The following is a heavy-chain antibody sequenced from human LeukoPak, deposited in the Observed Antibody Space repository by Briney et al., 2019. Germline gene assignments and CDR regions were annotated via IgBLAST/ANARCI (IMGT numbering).Heavy chain of an antibody. CDR1: GYTFTGYY. CDR3: ARSGIYCSSTSCYRPLDAFDI. J-gene: IGHJ3*02. CDR2: IDPNSGGT. D-gene: IGHD2-2*02. V-gene: IGHV1-2*02. Sequence: ASVKVSCKASGYTFTGYYMHWVRQAPGQGLGWMGWIDPNSGGTNYAQKFQGRVTMTRDTSISTAYMELSRLRSDDTAVYYCARSGIYCSSTSCYRPLDAFDIWGQGTMVTVSS.